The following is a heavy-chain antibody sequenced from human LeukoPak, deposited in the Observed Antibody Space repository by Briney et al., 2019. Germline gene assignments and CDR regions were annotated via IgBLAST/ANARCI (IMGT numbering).Heavy chain of an antibody. Sequence: PGGSLRLSCAASGFTFSTYCMGWVRQAPGKGLEWVANIQRDGGEKYYVDSVKGRFTISRDNAKNSLFLEVNSLRAEDTAVYYCARIASETFHDDFDIWGQGTTVTISS. D-gene: IGHD2-21*01. CDR2: IQRDGGEK. J-gene: IGHJ3*02. CDR3: ARIASETFHDDFDI. CDR1: GFTFSTYC. V-gene: IGHV3-7*03.